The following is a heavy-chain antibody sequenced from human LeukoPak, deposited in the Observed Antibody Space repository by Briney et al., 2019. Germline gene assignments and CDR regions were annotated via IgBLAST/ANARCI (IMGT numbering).Heavy chain of an antibody. D-gene: IGHD2-21*02. CDR2: INPSSGAT. J-gene: IGHJ4*02. CDR3: ARRLGRPPLCAGDCRVFGY. Sequence: ASVKVSCQASGYTFTDYYMHWVRQAPGQGVEWMGWINPSSGATIYAPKFQGRVTMTRDTSISTAHMDLSLLRSDDTAVYYCARRLGRPPLCAGDCRVFGYWGQGTLVTVS. V-gene: IGHV1-2*02. CDR1: GYTFTDYY.